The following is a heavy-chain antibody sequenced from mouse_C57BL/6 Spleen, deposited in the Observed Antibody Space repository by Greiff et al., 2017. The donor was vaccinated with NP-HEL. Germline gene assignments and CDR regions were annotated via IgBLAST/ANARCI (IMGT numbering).Heavy chain of an antibody. CDR1: GFTFSSYG. Sequence: EVQVVESGGDLVKPGGSLKLSCAASGFTFSSYGMSWVRQTPDKRLEWVATISSGGSYTYYPDSVKGRFTISRDNAKNTLYLQMSSLKSEDTAMYYCARPLLTTVEAMDYWGQGTSVTVSS. CDR2: ISSGGSYT. J-gene: IGHJ4*01. CDR3: ARPLLTTVEAMDY. D-gene: IGHD1-1*01. V-gene: IGHV5-6*01.